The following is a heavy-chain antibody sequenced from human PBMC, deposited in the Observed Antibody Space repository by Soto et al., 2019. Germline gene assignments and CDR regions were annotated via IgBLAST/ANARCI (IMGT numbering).Heavy chain of an antibody. J-gene: IGHJ6*02. CDR1: GDSISRSNYS. Sequence: TLSLTCRVSGDSISRSNYSWNWFRQSPGKGLEWIGYIYGSGNTFYNPSLRSRVTISVDRSKNQFSLKLTSVTAADTAVYYCARWGRETYGMDVWGQGTKVTVSS. CDR3: ARWGRETYGMDV. D-gene: IGHD3-16*01. V-gene: IGHV4-30-2*06. CDR2: IYGSGNT.